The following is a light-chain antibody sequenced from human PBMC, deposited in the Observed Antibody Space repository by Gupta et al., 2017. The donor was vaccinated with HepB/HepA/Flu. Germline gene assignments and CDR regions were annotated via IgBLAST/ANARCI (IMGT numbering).Light chain of an antibody. Sequence: SVLTQPPSVSAAPGQKVTISCSGSSSNIGINYVSWYQQFPGTAPKLLIYENDKRPSGIPDRFSGSKSGTSATLGITGLQTGDEADYYCGTWDSSLSAEVFGTGTKVTVL. J-gene: IGLJ1*01. CDR2: END. CDR3: GTWDSSLSAEV. CDR1: SSNIGINY. V-gene: IGLV1-51*02.